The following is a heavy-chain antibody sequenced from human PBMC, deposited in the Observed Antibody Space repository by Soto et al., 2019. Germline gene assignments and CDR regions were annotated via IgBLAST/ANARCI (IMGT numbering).Heavy chain of an antibody. D-gene: IGHD3-22*01. CDR2: IHYSGVT. CDR3: AKSDMDDGRGYPNY. V-gene: IGHV4-59*03. CDR1: GASITEAF. J-gene: IGHJ4*02. Sequence: LSLTCSVSGASITEAFWNWIRQSPEKGLEWIAYIHYSGVTDYHPSFKSRSTISLGASRAQFFLNLRSVTAADTAVYYCAKSDMDDGRGYPNYWGQGTLVTVSS.